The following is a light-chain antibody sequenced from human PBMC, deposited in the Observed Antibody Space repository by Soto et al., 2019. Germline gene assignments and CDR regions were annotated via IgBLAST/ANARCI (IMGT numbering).Light chain of an antibody. Sequence: IVMTQSPATLSVSPGERATLSCRASQSVGRSLAWYQQKPGQAPRLLMYGTSARATGIPATFSGSGSGTDFTLTISSLETEDFAVYFCQQYSRWPRETFGPGTKVDIK. CDR1: QSVGRS. CDR3: QQYSRWPRET. CDR2: GTS. V-gene: IGKV3-15*01. J-gene: IGKJ3*01.